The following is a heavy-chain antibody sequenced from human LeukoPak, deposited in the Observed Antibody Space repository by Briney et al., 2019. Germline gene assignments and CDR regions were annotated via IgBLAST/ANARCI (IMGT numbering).Heavy chain of an antibody. CDR1: GFIFSNYG. V-gene: IGHV3-30*18. CDR3: AKRVFSSSSQFLDF. CDR2: ISYNGNNK. D-gene: IGHD6-13*01. J-gene: IGHJ4*02. Sequence: PGGSLRLSCAASGFIFSNYGLHWVRQAPGKGLEWVAVISYNGNNKYYADSVKGRFTISRDNSKNTLFLQMDSLRPEDTALYYCAKRVFSSSSQFLDFWGQGTLVTVSS.